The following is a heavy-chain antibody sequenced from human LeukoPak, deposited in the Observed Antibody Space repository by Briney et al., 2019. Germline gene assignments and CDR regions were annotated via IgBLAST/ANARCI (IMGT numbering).Heavy chain of an antibody. D-gene: IGHD3-10*01. CDR1: GFTFSSYG. V-gene: IGHV3-33*01. CDR3: ARWGYGSGSYYPPCGMDV. CDR2: IWYDGSNK. J-gene: IGHJ6*02. Sequence: GGSLRLSCAASGFTFSSYGMHWVRQAPGKGLEWVAVIWYDGSNKYYADSVKGRFTISRDNSKNTLYLQMNSLRAEDTAVYYCARWGYGSGSYYPPCGMDVWGQGTTVTVSS.